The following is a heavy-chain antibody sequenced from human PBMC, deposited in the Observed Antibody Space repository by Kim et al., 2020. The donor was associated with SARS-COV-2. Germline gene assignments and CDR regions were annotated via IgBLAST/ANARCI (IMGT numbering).Heavy chain of an antibody. Sequence: GGSLRLSCAASGFAFRDFGMHWVRQAPGKGLEWVALISYYGTVQYYADSVEGRFTVSRDNSNNTLFLQMSSLRPEDTAVYFCVKDDTVGYSLMSPHYWC. CDR3: VKDDTVGYSLMSPHY. D-gene: IGHD4-4*01. CDR1: GFAFRDFG. CDR2: ISYYGTVQ. V-gene: IGHV3-30*18. J-gene: IGHJ4*01.